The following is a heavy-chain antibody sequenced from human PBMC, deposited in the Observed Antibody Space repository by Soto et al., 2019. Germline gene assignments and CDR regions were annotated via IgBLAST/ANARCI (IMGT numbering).Heavy chain of an antibody. J-gene: IGHJ4*02. Sequence: QVQPQESGPGLVKPSETLSLTCTVSGGSISSYYWSWIRQPPGKGLEWIGYIYYSGSTNYNPSLKSRVTISVDTSKNQFSLKLSSVTAADTAVYYCARGYSSSWYVLDYWGQGTLVTVSS. CDR1: GGSISSYY. D-gene: IGHD6-13*01. V-gene: IGHV4-59*01. CDR2: IYYSGST. CDR3: ARGYSSSWYVLDY.